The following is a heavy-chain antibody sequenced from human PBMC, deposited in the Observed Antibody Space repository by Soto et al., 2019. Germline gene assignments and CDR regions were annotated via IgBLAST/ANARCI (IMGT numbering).Heavy chain of an antibody. Sequence: PSETLSLTCSVYGGSSRAYHWSWIRQSPGEGLEWIGEFSYSGSLNYNPSLKRRVAVSLDTSTDHFSLTMTSVTAADTGVYFCAGGPRYWSFALWGRGTLVTGS. V-gene: IGHV4-34*01. CDR3: AGGPRYWSFAL. CDR1: GGSSRAYH. J-gene: IGHJ2*01. D-gene: IGHD1-20*01. CDR2: FSYSGSL.